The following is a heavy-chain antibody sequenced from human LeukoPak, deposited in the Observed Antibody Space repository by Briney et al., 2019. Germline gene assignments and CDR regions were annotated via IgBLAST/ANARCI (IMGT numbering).Heavy chain of an antibody. D-gene: IGHD2-8*01. CDR2: IKSKTDGGTT. CDR1: GFTFSNAW. Sequence: GGSLRLSCAASGFTFSNAWMSWVRQAPGKGLEWVGRIKSKTDGGTTDYAAPVKGRFTISRDDSKNTLYLQMNSLKTEDTAVYYCTRTPRGCTWFDPWGQGTLVTVSS. V-gene: IGHV3-15*01. J-gene: IGHJ5*02. CDR3: TRTPRGCTWFDP.